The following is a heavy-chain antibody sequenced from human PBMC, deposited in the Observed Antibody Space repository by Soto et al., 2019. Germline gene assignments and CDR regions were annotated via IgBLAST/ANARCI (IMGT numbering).Heavy chain of an antibody. CDR2: IYHSGST. D-gene: IGHD2-8*02. Sequence: PSETLSLTCAVSGGSISSGGYSWSWIRQPPGKGLEWIGYIYHSGSTYYNPSLKSRVTISVDTSKNQFFLKLTSVTAADTAVYYCARDKITGLFDYWGQGTLVTVSS. CDR1: GGSISSGGYS. V-gene: IGHV4-30-2*01. CDR3: ARDKITGLFDY. J-gene: IGHJ4*02.